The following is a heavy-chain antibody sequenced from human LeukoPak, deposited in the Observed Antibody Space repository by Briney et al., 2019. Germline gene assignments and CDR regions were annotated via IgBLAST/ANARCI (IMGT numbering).Heavy chain of an antibody. Sequence: GESLKISCKGSAYRFTNYWIGWVRQTPGKGLEWMGIIYPGDSGTRYSPSFQGQVTISADKSISTAYLQWSSLKASDTAMYYCARWAATGTGLDYWGQGTLVTVSS. CDR2: IYPGDSGT. CDR1: AYRFTNYW. J-gene: IGHJ4*02. CDR3: ARWAATGTGLDY. V-gene: IGHV5-51*01. D-gene: IGHD6-13*01.